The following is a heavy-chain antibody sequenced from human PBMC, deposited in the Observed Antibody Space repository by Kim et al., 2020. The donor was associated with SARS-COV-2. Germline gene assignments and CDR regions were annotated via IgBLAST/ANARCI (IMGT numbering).Heavy chain of an antibody. V-gene: IGHV3-23*01. J-gene: IGHJ5*02. CDR3: AKATCYGSGSYCWFDP. Sequence: SVKGRFTISRDNSKNTLYLQMNSLRAEDTAVYYCAKATCYGSGSYCWFDPWGQGTLVTVSS. D-gene: IGHD3-10*01.